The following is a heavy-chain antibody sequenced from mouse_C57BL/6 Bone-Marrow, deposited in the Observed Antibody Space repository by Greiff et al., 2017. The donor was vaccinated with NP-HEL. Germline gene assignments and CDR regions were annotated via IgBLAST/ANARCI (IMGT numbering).Heavy chain of an antibody. CDR1: GYAFSSSW. V-gene: IGHV1-82*01. CDR3: AKRGMDY. J-gene: IGHJ4*01. CDR2: IYPGDGDL. Sequence: QVQLQQSGPELVKPGASVQISCKASGYAFSSSWMNWVKQRPGKGLEWIGRIYPGDGDLNYGGKFKGKATLTANKSSSTAYMQLSSLASEDSAVYFCAKRGMDYWGQGTSVTVSS.